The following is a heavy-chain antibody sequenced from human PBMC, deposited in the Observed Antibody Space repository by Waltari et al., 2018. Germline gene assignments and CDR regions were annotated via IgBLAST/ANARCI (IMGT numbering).Heavy chain of an antibody. CDR3: ARETKLAD. J-gene: IGHJ4*02. D-gene: IGHD6-13*01. CDR1: GFIFNSYE. Sequence: EVQLVESGGTLVQPGGSLRLSCAASGFIFNSYEMIWVRQAPGKGLERCSYISGHGSAIDYGDSVKGRFTVARDNTQNSVFLQMNSLRAEDTAVYYCARETKLADWGQGTLVTVSS. CDR2: ISGHGSAI. V-gene: IGHV3-48*03.